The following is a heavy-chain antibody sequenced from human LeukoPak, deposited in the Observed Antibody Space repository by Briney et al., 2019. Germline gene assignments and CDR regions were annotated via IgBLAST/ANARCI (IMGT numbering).Heavy chain of an antibody. D-gene: IGHD4-23*01. CDR3: AKDLGSVVTPPSLDY. CDR1: GFTFSDYY. Sequence: PGGSLRLSCAASGFTFSDYYMSWIRQAPGKGLEWVSYISGSSSYTKYADSVKGRFTISRDNSKNTLYLQMNSLRAEDTAVYYCAKDLGSVVTPPSLDYWGQGTLVTVSS. V-gene: IGHV3-11*05. J-gene: IGHJ4*02. CDR2: ISGSSSYT.